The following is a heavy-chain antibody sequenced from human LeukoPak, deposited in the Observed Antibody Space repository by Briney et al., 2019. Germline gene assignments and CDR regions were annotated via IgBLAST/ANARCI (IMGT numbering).Heavy chain of an antibody. CDR2: ISGVGCNK. D-gene: IGHD6-13*01. J-gene: IGHJ5*02. V-gene: IGHV3-30-3*01. Sequence: GGSLRLSCAASGFTFSSYAVHWVRQAPGKGLEWVAVISGVGCNKYYADSVKGRFTVSRDNSKNTLYLHMNSLRAEDTAVYYCARERIAATGTGWFDPWGQGTLVTVSS. CDR1: GFTFSSYA. CDR3: ARERIAATGTGWFDP.